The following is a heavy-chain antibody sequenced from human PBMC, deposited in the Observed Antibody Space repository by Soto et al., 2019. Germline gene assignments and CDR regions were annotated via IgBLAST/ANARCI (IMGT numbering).Heavy chain of an antibody. CDR2: IYYSGST. Sequence: PSETLSLTCTVSGGSVSSGSYYWSWIRQPPGKGLEWIGYIYYSGSTNYNPSLKSRVTISVDTSKNQFSLKLSSVTAADTAVYYCARDRIKLWSTGYYYYGMDVWGQGTKVTVS. CDR1: GGSVSSGSYY. CDR3: ARDRIKLWSTGYYYYGMDV. D-gene: IGHD5-18*01. J-gene: IGHJ6*02. V-gene: IGHV4-61*01.